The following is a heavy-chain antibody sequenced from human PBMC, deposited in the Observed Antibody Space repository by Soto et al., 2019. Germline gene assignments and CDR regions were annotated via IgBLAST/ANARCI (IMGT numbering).Heavy chain of an antibody. Sequence: QVQLVESGGGVVQPGRSLRLSCAASGFTFSSYGMHWVRQAPGKGLEWVAVISYDGSNKYYADSVKGRFTISRDNSKNTLYLQMNSLRAEDTDVYYCAKDHSASNWGQGTLVTVSS. CDR2: ISYDGSNK. CDR3: AKDHSASN. V-gene: IGHV3-30*18. CDR1: GFTFSSYG. J-gene: IGHJ4*02. D-gene: IGHD1-26*01.